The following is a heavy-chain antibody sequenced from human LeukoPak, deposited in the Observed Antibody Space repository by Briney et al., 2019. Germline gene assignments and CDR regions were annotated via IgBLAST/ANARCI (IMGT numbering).Heavy chain of an antibody. CDR2: ISGYNGNT. J-gene: IGHJ4*02. V-gene: IGHV1-18*01. CDR3: ARDQQHQYSSSWYAPPPGY. CDR1: GYTFTSYG. Sequence: GASVKVSCKTSGYTFTSYGISWVRQAPGQGLEWMGWISGYNGNTHYAQKLQGRVTMTTDTSTSTAYMELRSLRSDDTAVYYCARDQQHQYSSSWYAPPPGYWGQGTLVTVSS. D-gene: IGHD6-13*01.